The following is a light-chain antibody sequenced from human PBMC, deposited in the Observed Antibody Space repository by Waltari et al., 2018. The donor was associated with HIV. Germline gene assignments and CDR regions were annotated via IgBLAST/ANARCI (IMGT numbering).Light chain of an antibody. CDR2: DVS. J-gene: IGLJ1*01. V-gene: IGLV2-14*01. CDR3: SSYTSSTTYV. CDR1: RNDVGSSNY. Sequence: QSALTQPASVSGSPGQSITISCTGTRNDVGSSNYVSWHHHPPGEAPKLIIHDVSDRPSGISNLFSGSKSGNTASLTISGLQTDDEADYYCSSYTSSTTYVFGTGTRVTVL.